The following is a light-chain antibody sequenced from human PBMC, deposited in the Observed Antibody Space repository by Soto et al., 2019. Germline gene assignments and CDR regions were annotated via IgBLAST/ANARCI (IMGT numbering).Light chain of an antibody. J-gene: IGKJ5*01. CDR3: QQRSNWPT. CDR1: QSISSY. V-gene: IGKV1-39*01. Sequence: DIQMTQSPSSLSASVGDRVTITCRASQSISSYLNWYQQKPGKAPKLLIYAASSLQSGVPSRFSGSGSGTDFTLTISSLEPEDFAVYYCQQRSNWPTFGQGTRLEI. CDR2: AAS.